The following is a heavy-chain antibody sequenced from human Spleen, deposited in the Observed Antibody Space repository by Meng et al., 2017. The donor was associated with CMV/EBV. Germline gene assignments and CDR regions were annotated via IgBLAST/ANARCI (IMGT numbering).Heavy chain of an antibody. CDR1: GYTFIDYY. Sequence: ASVKVSCKASGYTFIDYYMHWVRQAPGQGLEWMGIINPSGGSTSYAQKFQGRVTMTRDTSTSTVYMELSSLRSEDTAVYYCASGYYDFWSGYSDYYYGMDVWGQGTTVTVSS. CDR2: INPSGGST. V-gene: IGHV1-46*01. J-gene: IGHJ6*02. CDR3: ASGYYDFWSGYSDYYYGMDV. D-gene: IGHD3-3*01.